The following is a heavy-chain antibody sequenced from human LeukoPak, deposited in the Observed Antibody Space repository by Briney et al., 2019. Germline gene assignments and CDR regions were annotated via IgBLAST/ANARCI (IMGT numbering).Heavy chain of an antibody. CDR1: GGSFSGYY. J-gene: IGHJ4*02. CDR2: IYYSGST. Sequence: PSETLSLTCAVYGGSFSGYYWSWIRQPPGKGLEWIGYIYYSGSTNYNPSLKSRVTISVDTSKNQFSLKLSSVTAAGTAVYYCARADSHYDILTGYYPYYFDYWGQGTLVTVSS. CDR3: ARADSHYDILTGYYPYYFDY. D-gene: IGHD3-9*01. V-gene: IGHV4-59*01.